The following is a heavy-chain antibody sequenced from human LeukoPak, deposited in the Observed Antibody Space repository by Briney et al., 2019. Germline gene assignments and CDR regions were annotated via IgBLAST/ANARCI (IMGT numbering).Heavy chain of an antibody. CDR3: TSAGLGYCSSTSCYNYWFDP. Sequence: GRSLRLSCAASGFTFNSHAMHWVRQAPGKGLEWVGFIRSKAYGGTTEYAASVKGRFTISRDDSKSIAYLQMNSLKTEDTAVYYCTSAGLGYCSSTSCYNYWFDPWGQGTLVTVSS. J-gene: IGHJ5*02. V-gene: IGHV3-49*04. CDR2: IRSKAYGGTT. D-gene: IGHD2-2*02. CDR1: GFTFNSHA.